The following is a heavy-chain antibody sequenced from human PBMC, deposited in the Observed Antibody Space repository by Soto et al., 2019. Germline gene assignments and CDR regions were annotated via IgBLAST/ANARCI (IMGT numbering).Heavy chain of an antibody. J-gene: IGHJ6*03. V-gene: IGHV1-8*01. CDR2: MNPNSGNT. D-gene: IGHD6-13*01. CDR3: ATTIAAAGTHYYYYYMDV. CDR1: GYTFTSYD. Sequence: ASVKVSCKASGYTFTSYDINWVRQATGQGLEWMGWMNPNSGNTGYAQKFQGRVTMTRNTSISTAYMELSSLRSEDTAVYYCATTIAAAGTHYYYYYMDVWGKGTTVTVSS.